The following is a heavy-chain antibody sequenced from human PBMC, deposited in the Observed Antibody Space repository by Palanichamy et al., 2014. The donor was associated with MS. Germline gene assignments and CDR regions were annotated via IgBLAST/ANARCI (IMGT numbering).Heavy chain of an antibody. CDR3: ASPTHGGTAMVRY. Sequence: QLQLQESGPGLVKPSETLSLTYTVSGGSISSGTYYWGWIRQPPGRGVEWIGSIYYSGSTYYNPSLKSRVTISVDTSKNQFSLRLISVTAADTAVYYCASPTHGGTAMVRYWGQGTLVTVSS. V-gene: IGHV4-39*01. CDR2: IYYSGST. D-gene: IGHD5-18*01. CDR1: GGSISSGTYY. J-gene: IGHJ4*02.